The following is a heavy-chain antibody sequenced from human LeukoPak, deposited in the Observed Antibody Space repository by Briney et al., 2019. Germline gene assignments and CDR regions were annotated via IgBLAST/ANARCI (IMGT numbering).Heavy chain of an antibody. CDR1: GFTFSSYG. CDR2: ISYDGSNK. V-gene: IGHV3-30*18. CDR3: AKSTAY. Sequence: GRSLTLSCAASGFTFSSYGLHWVRQAPGKGLEWVAVISYDGSNKYYADSVKGRFTISRDNSKNTLYLQMNSLRAEDTAVYYCAKSTAYWGQGTLVTVSS. J-gene: IGHJ4*02. D-gene: IGHD2-8*02.